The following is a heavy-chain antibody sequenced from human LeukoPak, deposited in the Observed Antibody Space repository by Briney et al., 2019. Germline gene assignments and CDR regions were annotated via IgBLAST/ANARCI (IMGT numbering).Heavy chain of an antibody. CDR2: ISYDGSNK. Sequence: PGRSLRLSCAVSGFTFSSYVMRWVRQAPGKGLEWVAVISYDGSNKYYADSVKGRFTISRDNSKNTLYLQMNSLRAEDTAVYYCARDPGSGWSHYWGQGTLVTVSS. V-gene: IGHV3-30*04. CDR1: GFTFSSYV. D-gene: IGHD6-19*01. CDR3: ARDPGSGWSHY. J-gene: IGHJ4*02.